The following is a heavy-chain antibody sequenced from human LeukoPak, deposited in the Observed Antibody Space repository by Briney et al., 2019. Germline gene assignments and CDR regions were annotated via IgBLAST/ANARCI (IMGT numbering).Heavy chain of an antibody. V-gene: IGHV3-30*18. J-gene: IGHJ4*02. CDR2: ISYDGSNK. CDR3: ANVSPPFDY. D-gene: IGHD5/OR15-5a*01. Sequence: GRSLRLSCAASGFTFSSYGMHWVRQAPGKGLECVAVISYDGSNKYYADSVKGRFTISRDNSKNTLYLQMNSLRAEDTAVYYCANVSPPFDYWGQGTLVTVSS. CDR1: GFTFSSYG.